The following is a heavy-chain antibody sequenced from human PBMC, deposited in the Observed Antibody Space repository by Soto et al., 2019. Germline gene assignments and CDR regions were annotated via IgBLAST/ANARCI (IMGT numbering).Heavy chain of an antibody. J-gene: IGHJ6*02. CDR2: IIPIFGTA. Sequence: GASVKVSCKASGGTFSSYAISWVRQAPGQGLEWMGGIIPIFGTANYAQKFQGRVTITADESTSTAYMELSSLRSEDTAVYYCASQRGYSGYDRGDYYYYGMDVWGQGTTVTVSS. D-gene: IGHD5-12*01. CDR1: GGTFSSYA. V-gene: IGHV1-69*13. CDR3: ASQRGYSGYDRGDYYYYGMDV.